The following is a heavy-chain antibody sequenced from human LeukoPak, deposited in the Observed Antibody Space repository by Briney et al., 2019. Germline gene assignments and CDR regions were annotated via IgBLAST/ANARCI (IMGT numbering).Heavy chain of an antibody. CDR3: AKDPPHVSWLFDY. V-gene: IGHV3-23*01. J-gene: IGHJ4*02. CDR2: VNGRGATT. Sequence: GGSLRLSCAASGFASGFTFSDYAVSWVRQAPGKGPEWVASVNGRGATTYYADSVRGRFTISRDNSKNTLYLQMISLGADDTAIYFCAKDPPHVSWLFDYWGQGTLVSVSS. D-gene: IGHD3-16*01. CDR1: GFTFSDYA.